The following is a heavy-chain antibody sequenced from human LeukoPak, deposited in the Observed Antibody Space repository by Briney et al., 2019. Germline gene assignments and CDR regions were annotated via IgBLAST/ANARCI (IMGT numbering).Heavy chain of an antibody. V-gene: IGHV3-30*03. D-gene: IGHD3-3*01. CDR3: ARASPDLSWSGYLNY. J-gene: IGHJ4*02. CDR1: GFTFSNHG. Sequence: GGSLRLSCAASGFTFSNHGMHWVRQAPGKGLEWVAVISYDGSNVQYSESVKGRFTISRDNARNSLYLQMNSLRAEDTAVYYCARASPDLSWSGYLNYWGQGTLVTVSS. CDR2: ISYDGSNV.